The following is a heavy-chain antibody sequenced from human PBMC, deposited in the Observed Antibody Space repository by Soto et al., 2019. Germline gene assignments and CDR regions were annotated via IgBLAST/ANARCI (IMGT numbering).Heavy chain of an antibody. CDR1: GFTVYTNY. V-gene: IGHV3-53*01. CDR3: ATRVNPIRADALDL. CDR2: IYSRVNT. J-gene: IGHJ3*01. Sequence: EVQLVESGGGLIQPGGSLRVSCEASGFTVYTNYMTWVRQAPGKGLEWVSGIYSRVNTYYTESVKGRLTITRDNSKNTVHLQMHTLRAEDTAVYYCATRVNPIRADALDLWGQGTKVTVSS.